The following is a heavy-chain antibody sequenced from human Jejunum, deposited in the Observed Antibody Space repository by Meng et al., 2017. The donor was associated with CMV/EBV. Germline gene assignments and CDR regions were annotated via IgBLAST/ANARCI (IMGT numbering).Heavy chain of an antibody. CDR2: IYQSGKT. V-gene: IGHV4-31*02. D-gene: IGHD3-3*01. CDR3: ARTGGPYYDFWSGDYSNHFYGMDV. J-gene: IGHJ6*02. Sequence: SWIRQHTGKGLEWIGYIYQSGKTYYNPSLESRVTISVDTSNNQLSLEVTSVTAADTAVYYCARTGGPYYDFWSGDYSNHFYGMDVWGQGTTVTVSS.